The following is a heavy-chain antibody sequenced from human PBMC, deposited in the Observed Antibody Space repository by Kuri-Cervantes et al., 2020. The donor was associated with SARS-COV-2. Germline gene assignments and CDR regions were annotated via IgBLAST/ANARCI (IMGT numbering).Heavy chain of an antibody. V-gene: IGHV5-51*01. J-gene: IGHJ4*02. D-gene: IGHD2-15*01. Sequence: GESLKISCKGSGYSFTSYWIGWVRQMPGKGLEWMGIICPGDSDTRYSPSFQGQVTISADKSISTAYLQWSSLKASDTAMYYCARPGYCSGGSCYSLYYWGQGTLVTVSS. CDR2: ICPGDSDT. CDR3: ARPGYCSGGSCYSLYY. CDR1: GYSFTSYW.